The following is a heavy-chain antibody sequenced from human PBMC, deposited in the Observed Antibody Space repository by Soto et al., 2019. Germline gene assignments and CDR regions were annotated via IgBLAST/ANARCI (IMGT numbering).Heavy chain of an antibody. CDR1: GGTFGSYA. CDR3: ARPIQYFFDTSAQSAWFDP. J-gene: IGHJ5*02. Sequence: ASVKVSCKTSGGTFGSYAISWVRQAPGQGLEWMGGIIPIFSTPNYAQKFQGRVTITAGESTSTAYMELSSLRSEDTAVYYCARPIQYFFDTSAQSAWFDPWGQGTLVTVSS. D-gene: IGHD3-22*01. V-gene: IGHV1-69*13. CDR2: IIPIFSTP.